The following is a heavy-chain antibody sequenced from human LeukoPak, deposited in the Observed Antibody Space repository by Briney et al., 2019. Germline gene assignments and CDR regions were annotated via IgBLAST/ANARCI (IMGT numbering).Heavy chain of an antibody. V-gene: IGHV3-30*02. CDR3: ARCVMGDSGYDLDY. D-gene: IGHD5-12*01. CDR2: IRFDGSNR. CDR1: GFTFSSYG. J-gene: IGHJ4*02. Sequence: GGSLRLSCAPSGFTFSSYGMHWVGQAPVKGLEWVAFIRFDGSNRYYADSVKGRFTISRDNSKNTLNLQMNSLRAEDTAVYYCARCVMGDSGYDLDYWGQGTLVTVSS.